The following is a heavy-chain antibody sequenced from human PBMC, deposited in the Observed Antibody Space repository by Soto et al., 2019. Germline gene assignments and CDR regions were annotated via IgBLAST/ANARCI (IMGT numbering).Heavy chain of an antibody. V-gene: IGHV4-4*02. Sequence: SETLSLTCAVSGGSVSSSNWWSWVLQPPGKGLECIGEIYHSGSTNYNPSLKSRVTISVDKSKNQFSLKLSSVTAADTAVYYCARDNSSIAAAGIYSNYYYGMDVWGQGTTVTVSS. CDR3: ARDNSSIAAAGIYSNYYYGMDV. CDR2: IYHSGST. D-gene: IGHD6-13*01. CDR1: GGSVSSSNW. J-gene: IGHJ6*02.